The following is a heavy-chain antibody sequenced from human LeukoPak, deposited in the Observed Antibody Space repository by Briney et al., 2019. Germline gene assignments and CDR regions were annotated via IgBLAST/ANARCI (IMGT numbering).Heavy chain of an antibody. D-gene: IGHD2-15*01. CDR1: GYTFTSYY. J-gene: IGHJ1*01. V-gene: IGHV1-46*01. Sequence: ASVKVSCKASGYTFTSYYMHWVRQAPGQGLEWMGIINPSGGSTSYAQKFQGRVTMTRDTSTSTVYMELSSLRSEDTAVYYCARDRCSGGSFYPEYFQHWGQGTLVTVSS. CDR3: ARDRCSGGSFYPEYFQH. CDR2: INPSGGST.